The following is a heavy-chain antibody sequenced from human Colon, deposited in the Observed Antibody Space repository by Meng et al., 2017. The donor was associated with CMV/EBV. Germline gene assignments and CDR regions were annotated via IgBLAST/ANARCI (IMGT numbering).Heavy chain of an antibody. Sequence: SLKISCEASGFTFDDYTMHWVRLVPGRGPQWVAGITWNSVDRGYADFVKGRFTNSRDNAKNYVYLEMNSLELEDTAFYYCAKDMGANLVSASRGSDLWGPGTQVTVSS. CDR3: AKDMGANLVSASRGSDL. CDR1: GFTFDDYT. CDR2: ITWNSVDR. D-gene: IGHD6-19*01. V-gene: IGHV3-9*01. J-gene: IGHJ5*02.